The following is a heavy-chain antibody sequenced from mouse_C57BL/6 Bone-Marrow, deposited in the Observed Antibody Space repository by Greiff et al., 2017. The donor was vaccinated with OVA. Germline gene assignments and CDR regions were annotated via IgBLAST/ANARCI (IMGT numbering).Heavy chain of an antibody. V-gene: IGHV1-50*01. CDR1: GYTFTSYW. J-gene: IGHJ3*01. CDR3: AKNYYGSSYAWFAD. Sequence: QVQLQQPGAELVKPGASVKLSCKASGYTFTSYWMQWVKQRPGQGLEWIGEIDPSASYTNYNQKFKGKATLTVDTSSSPAYMQLSSLTSEDSAVYYCAKNYYGSSYAWFADWGQGTLVTVSA. D-gene: IGHD1-1*01. CDR2: IDPSASYT.